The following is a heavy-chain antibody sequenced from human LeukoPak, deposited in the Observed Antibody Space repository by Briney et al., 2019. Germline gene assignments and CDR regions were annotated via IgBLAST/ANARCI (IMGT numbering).Heavy chain of an antibody. V-gene: IGHV4-59*08. CDR2: MYHSGVH. CDR1: GASMTSYY. D-gene: IGHD3-10*01. J-gene: IGHJ4*02. Sequence: PSETLSLTCTVSGASMTSYYWSWVRQPPGKGLEWIGHMYHSGVHKYNPSLTSRVTISVDTSKKQFSLKLSSVTAADTAVYYCARSLYGSGSYHGDYWGQGTLVTVSS. CDR3: ARSLYGSGSYHGDY.